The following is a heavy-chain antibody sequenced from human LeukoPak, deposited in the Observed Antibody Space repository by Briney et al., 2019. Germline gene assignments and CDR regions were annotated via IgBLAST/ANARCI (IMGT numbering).Heavy chain of an antibody. CDR2: IYYSGST. CDR3: ARHFRLRFLEWLEDNGMDV. CDR1: GGSISSYY. Sequence: SETLSLTCTVSGGSISSYYWSWIRQPPGKGLEWIGYIYYSGSTNYNPSLKSRVTISVDTSKNQFSLKLSSVTAADTAVYYCARHFRLRFLEWLEDNGMDVWGQGTLVTVSS. D-gene: IGHD3-3*01. J-gene: IGHJ6*02. V-gene: IGHV4-59*08.